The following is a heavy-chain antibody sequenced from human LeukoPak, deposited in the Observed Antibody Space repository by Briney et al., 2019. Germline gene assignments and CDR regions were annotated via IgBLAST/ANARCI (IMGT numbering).Heavy chain of an antibody. D-gene: IGHD3-9*01. Sequence: GGSLRLSCSASGFTFSSYTVHWVRQAPGKGLEFVSAITSTGGNTYYADSVTGRFTLSRDSSKNTLYLQMSSLRAEDTAVYYCVIVRGYFDSSGTDYWGQGTLVTVSS. CDR2: ITSTGGNT. CDR3: VIVRGYFDSSGTDY. V-gene: IGHV3-64D*06. J-gene: IGHJ4*02. CDR1: GFTFSSYT.